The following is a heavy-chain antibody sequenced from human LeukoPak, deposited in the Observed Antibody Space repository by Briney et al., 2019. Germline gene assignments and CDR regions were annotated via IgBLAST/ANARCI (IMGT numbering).Heavy chain of an antibody. V-gene: IGHV3-20*04. J-gene: IGHJ6*02. CDR1: GFTFDDYG. CDR2: INWNGGST. CDR3: ARASNPDYYYYDMDV. D-gene: IGHD1-14*01. Sequence: TGGSLRLSCAASGFTFDDYGMSWVRQAPGKGLEWVSGINWNGGSTTYADSVKGRFTISRDNAKNSHYLQMNSLRAEDTALYYCARASNPDYYYYDMDVWGQGTTVTASS.